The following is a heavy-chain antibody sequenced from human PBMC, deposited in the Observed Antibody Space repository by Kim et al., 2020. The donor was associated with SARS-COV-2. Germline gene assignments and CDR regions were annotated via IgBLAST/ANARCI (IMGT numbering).Heavy chain of an antibody. J-gene: IGHJ3*02. CDR1: GFTFSSYW. CDR2: IKQDGSEK. CDR3: ARDQYSGYDSVDAFDI. D-gene: IGHD5-12*01. V-gene: IGHV3-7*03. Sequence: GGSLRLSCAASGFTFSSYWMSWVRQAPGKGLEWVANIKQDGSEKYYVDSVKGRFTISRDNAKNSLYLQMNSLRAEDTAVYYCARDQYSGYDSVDAFDIWGQGTMVTVSS.